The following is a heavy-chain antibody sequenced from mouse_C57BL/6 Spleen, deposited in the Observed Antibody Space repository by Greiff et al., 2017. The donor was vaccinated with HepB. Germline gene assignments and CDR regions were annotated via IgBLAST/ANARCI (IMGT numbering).Heavy chain of an antibody. CDR1: GYTFTSYW. J-gene: IGHJ2*01. D-gene: IGHD2-4*01. CDR2: IHPNSGST. V-gene: IGHV1-64*01. Sequence: QVQLQQSGAELVKPGASVKLSCKASGYTFTSYWMHWVKQRPGQGLEWIGMIHPNSGSTNYNEKFKSKATLTVDKSSSTAYMQLSSLTSEDSAVYYCARSGYDYDRGFDYWGQGTTLTVSS. CDR3: ARSGYDYDRGFDY.